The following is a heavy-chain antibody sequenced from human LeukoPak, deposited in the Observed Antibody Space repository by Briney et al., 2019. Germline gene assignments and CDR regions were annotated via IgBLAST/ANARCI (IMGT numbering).Heavy chain of an antibody. V-gene: IGHV3-48*03. CDR2: FSSSGSTI. Sequence: GGSLRLSCAASGFTCSSYEMNWVRQATGEGLEWVSYFSSSGSTIYYADSVKGRFTISRDNSKNTLYLQMDSLRAEDTAVYYCAKFDSSGWYEVLDYCGQGTLVTVSA. CDR3: AKFDSSGWYEVLDY. CDR1: GFTCSSYE. D-gene: IGHD6-19*01. J-gene: IGHJ4*02.